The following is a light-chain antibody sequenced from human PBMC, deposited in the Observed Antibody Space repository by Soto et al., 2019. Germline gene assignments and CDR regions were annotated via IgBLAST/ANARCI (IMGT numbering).Light chain of an antibody. CDR1: QSVSSY. J-gene: IGKJ1*01. V-gene: IGKV3-11*01. Sequence: EIVLTQSPATLYLSPGERATLSCRASQSVSSYLAWYQQKPGQAPRLLIYDASNRATGIPARFSGSGSGTDFTLTISSLEPEYFAVYYCQQRSNWPTFGQGTKVEIK. CDR3: QQRSNWPT. CDR2: DAS.